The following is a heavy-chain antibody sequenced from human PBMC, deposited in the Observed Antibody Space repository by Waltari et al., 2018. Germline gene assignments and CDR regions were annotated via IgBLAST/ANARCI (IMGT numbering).Heavy chain of an antibody. J-gene: IGHJ4*01. CDR3: AKQKTGGANDF. CDR1: GFNFNMST. Sequence: EVHLVGSGGGLVQPGGSRKSSCAASGFNFNMSTIHWVRQAPGKGLEWIGRIRSKINNDATAYGASVKDRFSISRDDSRNTAFLEMNSLKTDDSAVYYCAKQKTGGANDFWGQGTLVTVST. V-gene: IGHV3-73*02. CDR2: IRSKINNDAT. D-gene: IGHD3-16*01.